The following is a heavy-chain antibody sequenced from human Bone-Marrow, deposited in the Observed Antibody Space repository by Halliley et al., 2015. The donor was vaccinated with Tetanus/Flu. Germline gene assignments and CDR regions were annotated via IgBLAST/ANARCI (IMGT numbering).Heavy chain of an antibody. CDR1: GYSFSTFW. CDR2: IDPADSDT. CDR3: VRFGSGTYYNGDF. J-gene: IGHJ4*02. D-gene: IGHD3-10*01. Sequence: MQLVQSGAVVRKPGESLKISCQGSGYSFSTFWIGWVRQTPGKGLEWMGIIDPADSDTRYSQSFQGHVTISVDTSITTAYLQWSSLKASDTAIYYCVRFGSGTYYNGDFWGQGTQVIVSS. V-gene: IGHV5-51*01.